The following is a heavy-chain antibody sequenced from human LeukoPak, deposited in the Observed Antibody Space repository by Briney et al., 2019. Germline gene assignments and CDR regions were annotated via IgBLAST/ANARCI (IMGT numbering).Heavy chain of an antibody. Sequence: PSETLSLTCTVSGGSISSYYWSWIRQPPGKGLEWIGYIYYSGSTNYNPSLKSRVTISVDTSKNQSSLKLSSVTAADTAVYYCARVSSSWYDPSGIDYWGQGTLVTVSS. D-gene: IGHD6-13*01. CDR2: IYYSGST. J-gene: IGHJ4*02. V-gene: IGHV4-59*12. CDR3: ARVSSSWYDPSGIDY. CDR1: GGSISSYY.